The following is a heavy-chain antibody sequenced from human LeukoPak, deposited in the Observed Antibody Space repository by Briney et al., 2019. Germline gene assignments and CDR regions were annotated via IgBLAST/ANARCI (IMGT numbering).Heavy chain of an antibody. V-gene: IGHV4-59*08. J-gene: IGHJ4*02. CDR1: GGSISSYY. Sequence: SETLSLTCTVSGGSISSYYLNWIRRPPGKGLEWIGYIYYSGSTNYNPSLKSRVTISLDTSKNQFSLKLSSVTAADTAVYYCARSGSYAAAGDYWGQGTLDTVSS. CDR2: IYYSGST. CDR3: ARSGSYAAAGDY. D-gene: IGHD2-15*01.